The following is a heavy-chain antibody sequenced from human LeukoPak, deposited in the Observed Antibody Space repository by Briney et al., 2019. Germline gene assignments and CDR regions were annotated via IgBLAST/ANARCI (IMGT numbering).Heavy chain of an antibody. Sequence: GGSLRLSCAASGFTFNNYNMNWVRQAPGKGLEWVSYISSSGSTIYYADAVKGRFTISRDNAKNSLYLQMNSLRAEDTAVYYCAELGITMIGGVWGKGTTVTISS. CDR3: AELGITMIGGV. CDR2: ISSSGSTI. D-gene: IGHD3-10*02. CDR1: GFTFNNYN. V-gene: IGHV3-48*04. J-gene: IGHJ6*04.